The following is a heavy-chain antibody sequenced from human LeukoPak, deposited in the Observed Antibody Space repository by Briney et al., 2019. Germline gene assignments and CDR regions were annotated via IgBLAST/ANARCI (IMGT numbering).Heavy chain of an antibody. CDR2: ISYDGSNN. J-gene: IGHJ4*02. Sequence: GGSLRLSCAASGFTFSIYGMHWVRQAPGKGLEWVAVISYDGSNNYYADSVKGRFTISRDNSKNALYLQMTGLRADDTAVYYCGIRDTSDYYVFWGQGTLVTVSS. V-gene: IGHV3-30*03. D-gene: IGHD3-22*01. CDR1: GFTFSIYG. CDR3: GIRDTSDYYVF.